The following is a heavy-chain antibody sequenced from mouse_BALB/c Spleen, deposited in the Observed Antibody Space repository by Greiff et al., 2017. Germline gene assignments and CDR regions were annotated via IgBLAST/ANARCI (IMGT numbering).Heavy chain of an antibody. CDR1: GFTFTDYY. Sequence: EVKVVESGGGLVQPGGSLRLSCATSGFTFTDYYMSWVRQPPGKALEWLGFIRNKANGYTTEYSASVKGRFTISRDNSQSILYLQMNTLRAEDSATYYCARDHYYAMDYWGQGTSVTVSS. J-gene: IGHJ4*01. V-gene: IGHV7-3*02. CDR3: ARDHYYAMDY. CDR2: IRNKANGYTT.